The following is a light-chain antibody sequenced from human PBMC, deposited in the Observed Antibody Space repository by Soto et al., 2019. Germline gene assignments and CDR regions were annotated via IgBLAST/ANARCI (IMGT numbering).Light chain of an antibody. V-gene: IGKV3-15*01. J-gene: IGKJ1*01. CDR3: QQYSNWPPWT. Sequence: EIVLTQSPATLSVSPGERATLSCSASQSVSSDLAWYHQKPGQAPRLLTYGASTRATGIPARFSGSGSGTEFTLTISSLQSEDFAVYYCQQYSNWPPWTFGQGTKVDIK. CDR1: QSVSSD. CDR2: GAS.